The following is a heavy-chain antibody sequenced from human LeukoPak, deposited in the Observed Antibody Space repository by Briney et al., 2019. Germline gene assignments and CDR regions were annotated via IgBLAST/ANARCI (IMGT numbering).Heavy chain of an antibody. CDR3: ARRRDTYARAFDP. J-gene: IGHJ5*02. V-gene: IGHV4-39*07. CDR1: GGSISSSSYY. Sequence: SETLSLTCTVSGGSISSSSYYWGWIRQPPGKGLEWIGSIYYSGSTYYNPSLKSRVTISVDTSKNQFSLKLSSVTAADTAVYYCARRRDTYARAFDPWGQGTLVTVSS. D-gene: IGHD2-2*01. CDR2: IYYSGST.